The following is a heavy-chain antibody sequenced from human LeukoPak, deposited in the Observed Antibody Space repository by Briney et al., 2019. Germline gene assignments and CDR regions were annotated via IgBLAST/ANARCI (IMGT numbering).Heavy chain of an antibody. Sequence: PSGTLSLTCAVSGGSISSSNWWSWVRQPPGKGLEWIGEIYHSGSTNYNPSLKSRVTISVDKSKNQFSLKLSSVTAADTAVYYCARGYTYYYDSSGYYYFDYWGQGTLVTVSS. CDR1: GGSISSSNW. V-gene: IGHV4-4*02. J-gene: IGHJ4*02. CDR2: IYHSGST. D-gene: IGHD3-22*01. CDR3: ARGYTYYYDSSGYYYFDY.